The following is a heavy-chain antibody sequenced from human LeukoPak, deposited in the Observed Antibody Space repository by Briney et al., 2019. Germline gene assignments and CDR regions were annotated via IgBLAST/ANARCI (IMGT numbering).Heavy chain of an antibody. D-gene: IGHD3-10*01. CDR1: GFTFSSYS. CDR2: ISSSSSTI. CDR3: AREGQWFGGLFSTRGAFDI. V-gene: IGHV3-48*01. J-gene: IGHJ3*02. Sequence: PGGSLRLSCAASGFTFSSYSMNWVRQAPGKGLEWVSYISSSSSTIYYADSVKGRFTISRDNAKNSLYLQMNSLRAEDTAVYYCAREGQWFGGLFSTRGAFDIWGQGTMVTVSS.